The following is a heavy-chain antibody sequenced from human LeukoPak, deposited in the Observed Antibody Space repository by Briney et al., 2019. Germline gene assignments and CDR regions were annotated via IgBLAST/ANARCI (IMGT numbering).Heavy chain of an antibody. J-gene: IGHJ5*02. V-gene: IGHV3-30*18. Sequence: SGGSLRLSCAASGFAFSTYYIHWVRQPPGKGLEWVAVISYYGSNTSYPGSVECRFTICRDNSRHALYLQMNSLSPEDTPVYYCPKSLSRGWASYYFGHWGQGTTVSVSS. D-gene: IGHD2-8*01. CDR3: PKSLSRGWASYYFGH. CDR1: GFAFSTYY. CDR2: ISYYGSNT.